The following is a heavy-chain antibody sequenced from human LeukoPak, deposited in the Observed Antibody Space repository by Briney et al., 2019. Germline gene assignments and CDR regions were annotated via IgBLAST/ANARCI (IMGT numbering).Heavy chain of an antibody. V-gene: IGHV1-2*02. Sequence: ASVKVSCKASGYTFTGYYMHWVRQAPGQGLEWMGWIDPNSGGTNYAQQFQGRVTMTRETSISTAYMELSRLRSDDTAVYYCARDRYYYDSSGYIRGISFDYWGQGTLVTVSS. J-gene: IGHJ4*02. CDR1: GYTFTGYY. D-gene: IGHD3-22*01. CDR2: IDPNSGGT. CDR3: ARDRYYYDSSGYIRGISFDY.